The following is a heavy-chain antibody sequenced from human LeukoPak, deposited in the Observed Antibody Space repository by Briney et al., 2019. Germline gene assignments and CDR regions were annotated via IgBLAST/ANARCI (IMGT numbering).Heavy chain of an antibody. J-gene: IGHJ4*02. CDR1: GGSFSGYY. D-gene: IGHD4-17*01. CDR3: ARDGMTTVFEY. CDR2: INHSGST. V-gene: IGHV4-34*01. Sequence: ESSETLSLTCAVYGGSFSGYYWSWIRQPPGKGLEWIGEINHSGSTNYNPSLKSRVTISVDTYKNQFSLKLSSVTAADTAVYYCARDGMTTVFEYWGQGTLVTVSS.